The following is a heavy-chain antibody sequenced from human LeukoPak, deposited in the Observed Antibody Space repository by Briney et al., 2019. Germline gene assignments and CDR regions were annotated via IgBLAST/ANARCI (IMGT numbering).Heavy chain of an antibody. D-gene: IGHD5-18*01. J-gene: IGHJ4*02. CDR3: GTWRGVYTYGPLDS. V-gene: IGHV3-23*01. Sequence: GGSLRLSCAASGFTFSSYAMHWVRQAPGKGLEWVSGISSSGESTYYADSVKGRFTISRDNSKNTRYLQMNSLRAEDTAVYYCGTWRGVYTYGPLDSWGRGPLVPVSS. CDR1: GFTFSSYA. CDR2: ISSSGEST.